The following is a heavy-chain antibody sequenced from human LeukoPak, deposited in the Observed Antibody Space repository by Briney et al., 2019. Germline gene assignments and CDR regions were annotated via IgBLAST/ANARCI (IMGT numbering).Heavy chain of an antibody. Sequence: SETLSLTCTVSGGSISSYYWSWIRQPAGKGLEWIGRIYTSGSTNYNPSLKSRVTMSVDTSRNQISLNLSSVTAADTAVYYCARRGGYCSGNSCYTWDHWGRGTLVTVSS. V-gene: IGHV4-4*07. D-gene: IGHD2-15*01. CDR1: GGSISSYY. CDR2: IYTSGST. CDR3: ARRGGYCSGNSCYTWDH. J-gene: IGHJ4*02.